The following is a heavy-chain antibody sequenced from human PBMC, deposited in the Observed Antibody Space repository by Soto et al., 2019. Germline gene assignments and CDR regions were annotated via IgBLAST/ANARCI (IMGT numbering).Heavy chain of an antibody. CDR1: ADTFNSYA. D-gene: IGHD6-13*01. CDR2: IVPFIGTT. V-gene: IGHV1-69*06. Sequence: QVQLVQSGAEVKKPGSSVKVSCRASADTFNSYAISWVRQAPGQGLEWMGGIVPFIGTTNYEERLQGRATITADKSTSTVYMELSSLRSEDTAVYSFARGGFSSSWRFDYWGQGTLVTVSS. J-gene: IGHJ4*02. CDR3: ARGGFSSSWRFDY.